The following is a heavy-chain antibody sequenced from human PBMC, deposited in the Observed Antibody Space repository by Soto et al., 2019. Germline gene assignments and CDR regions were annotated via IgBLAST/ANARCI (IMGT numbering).Heavy chain of an antibody. Sequence: SETLSLTCAVYGGSFSGYYWSWIRQPPGKGLEWIGEINHSGSTNYNPSLKSRVTISVDTSKNQFSLKLSSVTAADTAVYYCARYDFWSETFDYWGQGTLVTVS. J-gene: IGHJ4*02. D-gene: IGHD3-3*01. CDR1: GGSFSGYY. CDR2: INHSGST. V-gene: IGHV4-34*01. CDR3: ARYDFWSETFDY.